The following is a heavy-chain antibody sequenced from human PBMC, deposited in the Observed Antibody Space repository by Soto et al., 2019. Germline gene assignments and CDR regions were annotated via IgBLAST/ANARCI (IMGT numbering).Heavy chain of an antibody. CDR2: IVVGSGNT. CDR1: GFTFTSSA. CDR3: AAEGRLGIYWGRYYSEGMVV. D-gene: IGHD1-26*01. V-gene: IGHV1-58*01. Sequence: QMQLVQSGPEVKKPGTSVKVSCKASGFTFTSSAVQWVRQARGQRLEWIGWIVVGSGNTNYAQKFQERVTITRDMSTSTAYMELSSLRPEDTAVYYWAAEGRLGIYWGRYYSEGMVVWCQGTTVTVSS. J-gene: IGHJ6*02.